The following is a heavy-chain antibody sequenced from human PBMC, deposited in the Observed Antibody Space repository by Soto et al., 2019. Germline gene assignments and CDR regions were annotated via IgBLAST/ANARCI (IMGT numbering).Heavy chain of an antibody. CDR2: IIPILGIT. V-gene: IGHV1-69*02. CDR1: GGTFSSYT. D-gene: IGHD6-19*01. CDR3: ARGHSSGWPDY. Sequence: GASVKVSCKASGGTFSSYTISWVRQAPGQGLEWMGRIIPILGITNYAQKFQGRVTITADKSTSTAYMELSSLRSDDTAVYYCARGHSSGWPDYWGQGTLVTVSS. J-gene: IGHJ4*02.